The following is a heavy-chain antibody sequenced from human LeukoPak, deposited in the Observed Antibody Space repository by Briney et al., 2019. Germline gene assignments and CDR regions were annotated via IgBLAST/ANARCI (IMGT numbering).Heavy chain of an antibody. V-gene: IGHV4-4*07. CDR2: IYTSGST. Sequence: SETLSLTCTVSGGSISSYYWSWIRQPAGKGLEWIGRIYTSGSTNYNPSLKSRVTMSVDTSKNQFSLKLSSVTAADTAVYYCAREVPVGYYDSSGYPPPFDYWGQGTLVTVSS. J-gene: IGHJ4*02. CDR1: GGSISSYY. CDR3: AREVPVGYYDSSGYPPPFDY. D-gene: IGHD3-22*01.